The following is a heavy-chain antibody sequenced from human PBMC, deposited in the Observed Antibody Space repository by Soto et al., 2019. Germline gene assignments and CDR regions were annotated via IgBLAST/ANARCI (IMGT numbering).Heavy chain of an antibody. CDR3: AREGVDTAMGFDY. V-gene: IGHV3-74*01. CDR2: INSDGSST. CDR1: GFTFGIYW. Sequence: PGGSPRLSCAASGFTFGIYWIHWVRQAPGKGLVWVSRINSDGSSTSYADSVKGRFTISRDNAKNTLYLQMNSLRAEDTALYYCAREGVDTAMGFDYWGQGT. D-gene: IGHD5-18*01. J-gene: IGHJ4*02.